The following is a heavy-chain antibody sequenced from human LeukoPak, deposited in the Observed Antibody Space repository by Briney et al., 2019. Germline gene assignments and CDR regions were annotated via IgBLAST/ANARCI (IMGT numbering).Heavy chain of an antibody. CDR3: ARGPRFDP. CDR1: GYTFTMYE. Sequence: ASVKVSCKASGYTFTMYEFNRVRQAAGQGLELMGWVNPSSGDTGHAQKYQGRVTMTTDTSTGTAYMELSGLRSEDTAVYYGARGPRFDPWGQGTLVTVSS. V-gene: IGHV1-8*01. J-gene: IGHJ5*02. CDR2: VNPSSGDT.